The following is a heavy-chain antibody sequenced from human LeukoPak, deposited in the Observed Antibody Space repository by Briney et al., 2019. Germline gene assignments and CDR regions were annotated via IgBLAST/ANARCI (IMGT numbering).Heavy chain of an antibody. D-gene: IGHD4-17*01. J-gene: IGHJ4*02. V-gene: IGHV3-74*01. CDR3: ARDQSYGDYVFDY. Sequence: GGSLSLSCAASGFTFSSYWMHWVRQAPGKGLVWVSRINSDGSSTSYADSVKGRFTISRDNAKNTLYLQSNSLRAEDTAVYYCARDQSYGDYVFDYWGQGTLVTVSS. CDR1: GFTFSSYW. CDR2: INSDGSST.